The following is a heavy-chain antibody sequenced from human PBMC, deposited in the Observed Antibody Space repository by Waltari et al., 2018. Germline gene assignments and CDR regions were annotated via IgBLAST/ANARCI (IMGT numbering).Heavy chain of an antibody. J-gene: IGHJ5*02. D-gene: IGHD1-26*01. CDR2: MRGDGSAT. V-gene: IGHV3-74*01. CDR1: GISYSHFW. CDR3: ASDVHSGRYGWFDP. Sequence: EVQLVESGGGLVHPGRSLRLSCEASGISYSHFWGHWVHQVQGKCLVWCYRMRGDGSATSYAYSGKGRFTISIDNAKNTVYLQMKSLRVEDTAVYHCASDVHSGRYGWFDPWGQGTLVTVSS.